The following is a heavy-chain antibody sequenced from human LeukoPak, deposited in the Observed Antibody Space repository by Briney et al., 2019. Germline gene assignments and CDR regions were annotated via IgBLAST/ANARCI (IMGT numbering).Heavy chain of an antibody. D-gene: IGHD3-10*01. CDR1: GGSISSYY. V-gene: IGHV4-4*09. Sequence: SETLSLTCTVSGGSISSYYWSWIRQPPGKGLEWIGYIYTSGSTNYNPSLKSRVTISVDTSKNQFSLKLSSVTAADTAVYYCARARPGKGYGSGSSNTYYFDYWGQGTLVTVSS. CDR2: IYTSGST. J-gene: IGHJ4*02. CDR3: ARARPGKGYGSGSSNTYYFDY.